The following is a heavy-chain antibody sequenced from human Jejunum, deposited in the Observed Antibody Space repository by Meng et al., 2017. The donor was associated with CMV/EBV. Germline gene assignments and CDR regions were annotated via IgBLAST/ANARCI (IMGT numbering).Heavy chain of an antibody. CDR2: IRNDGSEI. J-gene: IGHJ4*02. V-gene: IGHV3-30*02. CDR3: VKDKGRTALDY. CDR1: GISFSNSG. D-gene: IGHD3-10*01. Sequence: VQLVESGGGVGQPGGSLRLSCVTSGISFSNSGMHWVRQAPGKGLEWVVFIRNDGSEIYYVDSVKGRFTISRDNSKNTVYLQMNSLRVEDTGVYYCVKDKGRTALDYWGQGSLVTVSS.